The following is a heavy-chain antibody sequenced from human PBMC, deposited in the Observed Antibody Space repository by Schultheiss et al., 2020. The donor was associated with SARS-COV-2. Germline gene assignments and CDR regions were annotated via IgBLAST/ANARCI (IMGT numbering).Heavy chain of an antibody. V-gene: IGHV4-39*01. D-gene: IGHD1-14*01. Sequence: SETLSLTCTVSGGSISSTTYYWGWIRQPPGKGLEWIGSIYYSGTTNYNPSLKSRVTISVDTSKNQFSLKLSSVTAADTAVYSCARSTSNRYHGGWFDPWGQGTLVTVSS. CDR1: GGSISSTTYY. J-gene: IGHJ5*02. CDR3: ARSTSNRYHGGWFDP. CDR2: IYYSGTT.